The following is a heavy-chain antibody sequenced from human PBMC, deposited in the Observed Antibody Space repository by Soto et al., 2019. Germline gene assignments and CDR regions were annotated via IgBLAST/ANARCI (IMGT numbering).Heavy chain of an antibody. J-gene: IGHJ5*02. CDR2: INPNSGGT. CDR1: GYTFTGYY. Sequence: ASVNVSCKSSGYTFTGYYIHWVRQAPGQGLEWMGWINPNSGGTNYAQKFQGRVTMTRDTSISTAYMELSRLRSDDTAVYYCASVAQLGNWFDPWGQGTLVTVSS. CDR3: ASVAQLGNWFDP. D-gene: IGHD6-13*01. V-gene: IGHV1-2*02.